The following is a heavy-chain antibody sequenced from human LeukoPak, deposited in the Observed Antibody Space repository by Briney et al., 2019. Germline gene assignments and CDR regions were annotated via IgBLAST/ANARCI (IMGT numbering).Heavy chain of an antibody. CDR1: GYTFTGYY. J-gene: IGHJ4*02. CDR3: ARTLTYYYDSSGYLLRAQNDY. CDR2: INPNSGGT. D-gene: IGHD3-22*01. V-gene: IGHV1-2*06. Sequence: ASAKVSCKASGYTFTGYYMHWVRQAPGQGLEWMGRINPNSGGTNYAQKFQGRVTMTRDTTISTAYMELSRLRSDDTAVYYCARTLTYYYDSSGYLLRAQNDYWGQGTLVTVSS.